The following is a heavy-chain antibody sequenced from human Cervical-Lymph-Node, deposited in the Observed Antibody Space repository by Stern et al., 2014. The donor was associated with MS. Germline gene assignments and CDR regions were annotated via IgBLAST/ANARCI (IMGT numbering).Heavy chain of an antibody. J-gene: IGHJ6*02. CDR2: MNPSGGST. CDR3: AREVAGHRLGMMDV. V-gene: IGHV1-46*01. D-gene: IGHD6-19*01. Sequence: QMQLVQSGAEVKKPGASVKVSCKASGYTFTRNYMHWVRQAPGQGLEWMGIMNPSGGSTSYAQKFQGRVTMTRDTSTSTVYMELRSLRSEDTAVYYCAREVAGHRLGMMDVWGQGTTVTVSS. CDR1: GYTFTRNY.